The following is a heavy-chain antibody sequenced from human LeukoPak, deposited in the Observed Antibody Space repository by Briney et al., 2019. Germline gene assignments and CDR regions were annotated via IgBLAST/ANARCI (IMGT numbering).Heavy chain of an antibody. CDR2: ISGSGGST. Sequence: GGSLRLSCAAYGFTFSSYAMSWVRQAPGKGLEWVSAISGSGGSTYHADSVKGRFTISRDNSKNTLYLQMNSLRAEDTAVYYCAKVIVAGTPYYFDYWGQGTLVTVSS. J-gene: IGHJ4*02. V-gene: IGHV3-23*01. CDR3: AKVIVAGTPYYFDY. D-gene: IGHD6-19*01. CDR1: GFTFSSYA.